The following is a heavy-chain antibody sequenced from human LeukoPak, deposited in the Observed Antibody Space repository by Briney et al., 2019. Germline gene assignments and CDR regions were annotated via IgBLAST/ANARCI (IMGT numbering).Heavy chain of an antibody. D-gene: IGHD3-10*01. Sequence: GGSLRLSCAASGFTFSSYSMNWVRQAPGKGLEWVSSISGSCIHIYYADSVKGRSTISRDNAKNSLYLQMNSLRAEDTAVYYCTRSDFYGSVTYPDNWGQGTLVTVSS. CDR3: TRSDFYGSVTYPDN. CDR1: GFTFSSYS. V-gene: IGHV3-21*01. CDR2: ISGSCIHI. J-gene: IGHJ4*02.